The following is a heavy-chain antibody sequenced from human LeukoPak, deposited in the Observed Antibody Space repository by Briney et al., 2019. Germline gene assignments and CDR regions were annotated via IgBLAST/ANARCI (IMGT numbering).Heavy chain of an antibody. CDR3: ARAELDWYFDL. Sequence: PSETLSLTCTVSGGSISSYYWGWIRQPPGKGLEWIGSIYYSGSTYYNPSLKSRVTISVDTSKNQFSLKLSSVTAADTAVYYCARAELDWYFDLWGRGTLVTVSS. D-gene: IGHD3-3*02. CDR2: IYYSGST. V-gene: IGHV4-39*07. J-gene: IGHJ2*01. CDR1: GGSISSYY.